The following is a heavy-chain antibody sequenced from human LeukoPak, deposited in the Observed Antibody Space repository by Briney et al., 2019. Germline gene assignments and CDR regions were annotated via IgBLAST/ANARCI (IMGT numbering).Heavy chain of an antibody. CDR2: INPEKRDT. CDR3: AKKVRGPSHPLDF. V-gene: IGHV1-2*06. J-gene: IGHJ4*02. D-gene: IGHD5-12*01. CDR1: GYTFTGYA. Sequence: ASVKVSCEASGYTFTGYAIHWVRQAPGQGLEWMGRINPEKRDTGYAHKFQGGVTMTSDTSISTAYMELSSLRSDDTAVYYCAKKVRGPSHPLDFWGQGTLVTVSS.